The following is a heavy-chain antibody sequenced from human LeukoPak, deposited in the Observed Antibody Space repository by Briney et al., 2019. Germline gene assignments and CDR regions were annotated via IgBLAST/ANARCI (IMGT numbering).Heavy chain of an antibody. V-gene: IGHV4-61*02. D-gene: IGHD2-2*01. CDR3: AREDIVVVPAANPFDY. Sequence: SETLSLTCNVSGGSISRNGNWWAWIRQPPGKGLEWIGRIYTSGSTNYNPSLKSRVTISVDTSKNQFSLKLSSVTAADTAVYYCAREDIVVVPAANPFDYWGQGTLVTVSS. CDR1: GGSISRNGNW. J-gene: IGHJ4*02. CDR2: IYTSGST.